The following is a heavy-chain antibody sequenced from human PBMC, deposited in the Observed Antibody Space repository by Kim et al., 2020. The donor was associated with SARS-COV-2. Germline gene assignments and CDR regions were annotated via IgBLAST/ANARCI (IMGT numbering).Heavy chain of an antibody. V-gene: IGHV5-51*01. CDR2: IYPGDSDT. CDR1: GYSFTTSW. Sequence: GESLKISCKGSGYSFTTSWIAWVRQMPGKGLEWMGIIYPGDSDTRYSPSFQGQVTISADTSISTAYLQWSSLKASDIAMYYCASQGVNGYYSPIDYWGQGTQVTVSS. D-gene: IGHD2-15*01. CDR3: ASQGVNGYYSPIDY. J-gene: IGHJ4*02.